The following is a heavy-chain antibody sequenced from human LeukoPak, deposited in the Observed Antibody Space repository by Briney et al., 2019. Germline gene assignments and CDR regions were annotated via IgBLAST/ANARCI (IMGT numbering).Heavy chain of an antibody. D-gene: IGHD6-13*01. CDR2: ISAYNGNT. CDR3: ARGRPGYSSSWYSHYYYYYYRDV. Sequence: GASVKVSCKASGYTFNSYGISWVRQAPGQGLEWMGWISAYNGNTNYAQMLQGRVTMTTDTSTSTAYMELRSLRSDDTAVYYCARGRPGYSSSWYSHYYYYYYRDVWGKGTTVTVSS. J-gene: IGHJ6*03. CDR1: GYTFNSYG. V-gene: IGHV1-18*01.